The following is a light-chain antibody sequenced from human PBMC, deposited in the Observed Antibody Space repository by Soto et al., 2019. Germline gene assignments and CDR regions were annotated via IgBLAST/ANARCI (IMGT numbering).Light chain of an antibody. CDR1: SSDVGDYNY. CDR2: EVS. J-gene: IGLJ1*01. CDR3: RSYAGSNTLYV. V-gene: IGLV2-8*01. Sequence: QSALTQPPSASGSPGQSVTISCTGTSSDVGDYNYVSWYQQHPGKAPKLMIYEVSKRPSGVPDRFSGSKSGNTASLTVSGLQAEDEADYYCRSYAGSNTLYVFGTGTKVTVL.